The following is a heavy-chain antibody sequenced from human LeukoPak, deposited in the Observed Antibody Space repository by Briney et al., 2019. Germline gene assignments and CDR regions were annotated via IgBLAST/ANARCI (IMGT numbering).Heavy chain of an antibody. CDR3: ARSELLWFGKVNSGFDF. Sequence: PSETLSLTCTVSGGSISTYYWSWIRQPPGKGLEWIGYVYYSGSTNYNPPLMSRVTISVDTSENQFSLKLSSVTAADTAMYYCARSELLWFGKVNSGFDFWGQGTLVTVSS. V-gene: IGHV4-59*01. CDR1: GGSISTYY. D-gene: IGHD3-10*01. J-gene: IGHJ4*02. CDR2: VYYSGST.